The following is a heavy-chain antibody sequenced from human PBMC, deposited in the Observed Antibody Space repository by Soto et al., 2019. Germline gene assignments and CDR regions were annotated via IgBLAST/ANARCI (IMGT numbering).Heavy chain of an antibody. CDR2: IFYSGST. CDR1: GGSISSGGYY. D-gene: IGHD3-10*01. Sequence: QVQLQESGPGLVKPSQTLSLTCTVSGGSISSGGYYWSWIRQLPGKGLEWIGYIFYSGSTYYNPCLKSPVTISVDTSNNQFSLKLSSVTAADTAVYYCATYGSGSYKPTTFDYWGQGTLVTVSS. V-gene: IGHV4-31*01. J-gene: IGHJ4*02. CDR3: ATYGSGSYKPTTFDY.